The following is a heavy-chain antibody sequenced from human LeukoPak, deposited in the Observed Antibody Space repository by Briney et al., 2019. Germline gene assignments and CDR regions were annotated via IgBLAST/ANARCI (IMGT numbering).Heavy chain of an antibody. D-gene: IGHD3-10*01. CDR2: IYHSGST. V-gene: IGHV4-38-2*02. CDR1: GYSISSGYY. Sequence: SETLSLTCTVSGYSISSGYYWGWIRQPPGKGLEWIGSIYHSGSTYYNPSLKSRVTISVDTSKNHFSLKLNSVTAADTAVYYCAKPSNYYGSATDAFDFWGQGTMVTVSS. CDR3: AKPSNYYGSATDAFDF. J-gene: IGHJ3*01.